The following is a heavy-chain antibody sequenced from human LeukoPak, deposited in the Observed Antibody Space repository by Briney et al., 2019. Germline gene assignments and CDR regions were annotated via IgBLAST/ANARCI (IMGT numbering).Heavy chain of an antibody. CDR3: AKNPRLEGWIYFDS. Sequence: GGSLRLSCAASGFTFSSYSMSWVRQAPGKGLEWVSSISGSGGRIDYADSVKGRFTNSRDNSKNTLSRQMNSLTAEDTAVYYCAKNPRLEGWIYFDSWGQGDLVTVSS. CDR1: GFTFSSYS. CDR2: ISGSGGRI. J-gene: IGHJ4*02. V-gene: IGHV3-23*01. D-gene: IGHD1-1*01.